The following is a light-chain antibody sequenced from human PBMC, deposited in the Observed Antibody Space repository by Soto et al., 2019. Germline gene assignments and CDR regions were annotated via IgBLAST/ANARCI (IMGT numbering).Light chain of an antibody. Sequence: QSALTQPASVSGSPGQSITISCTGTSSDVGGYNYVSWYQQHPGKAPKLMIYEVTNRPSGVSNRFSASKSGNTASLTISGLQAEDEADYYCSSYTSTSILVFGTGTKVTVL. CDR3: SSYTSTSILV. CDR1: SSDVGGYNY. V-gene: IGLV2-14*01. CDR2: EVT. J-gene: IGLJ1*01.